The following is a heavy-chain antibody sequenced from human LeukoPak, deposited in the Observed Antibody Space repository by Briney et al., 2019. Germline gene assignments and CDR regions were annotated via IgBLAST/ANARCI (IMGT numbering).Heavy chain of an antibody. D-gene: IGHD2-2*02. CDR3: AKRPPNIVVVPAAINPIDY. CDR1: GFTFSTYT. CDR2: ISGSGGST. V-gene: IGHV3-23*01. J-gene: IGHJ4*02. Sequence: GGSLRLSCAASGFTFSTYTMSWVRQAPGKGLEWVSAISGSGGSTYYADSVKGRFTISRDNSKNTLYLQMNSLRAEDTAVYYCAKRPPNIVVVPAAINPIDYWGQGTLVTVSS.